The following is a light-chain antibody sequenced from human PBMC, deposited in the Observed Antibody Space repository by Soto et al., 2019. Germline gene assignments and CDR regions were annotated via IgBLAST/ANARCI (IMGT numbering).Light chain of an antibody. J-gene: IGKJ1*01. CDR1: QSVLYSSNNKKY. CDR3: QQYYSTPLT. V-gene: IGKV4-1*01. CDR2: WAS. Sequence: DIVMTQSPDSLAVSLGERATINCKSSQSVLYSSNNKKYLAWYQQKPGQPPKLLIYWASTRESGVPDRFSGSGSGTDFNLTISSLQAEDVAVYYCQQYYSTPLTFGQGTKVEIK.